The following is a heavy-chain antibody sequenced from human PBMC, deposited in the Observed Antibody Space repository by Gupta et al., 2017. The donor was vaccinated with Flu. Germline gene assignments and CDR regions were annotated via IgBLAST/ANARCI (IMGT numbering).Heavy chain of an antibody. J-gene: IGHJ4*02. Sequence: CVASGFTFSYYEFSWVGLAPGKGLESVSYIIKTAVTYYTDCVRGRFTISRDNSKNSAYLQMNNLREEDSALYYCARGHWDSWGQGTLVTVS. V-gene: IGHV3-48*03. CDR2: IIKTAVT. CDR3: ARGHWDS. CDR1: GFTFSYYE.